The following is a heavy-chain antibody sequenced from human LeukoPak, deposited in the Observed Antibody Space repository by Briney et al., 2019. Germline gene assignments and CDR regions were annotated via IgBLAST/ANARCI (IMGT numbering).Heavy chain of an antibody. CDR2: IYTSGST. D-gene: IGHD5-18*01. Sequence: SQTLSLTCTVSGRSLSSGSYYWSWILQPAGRGLEWFGRIYTSGSTNYNPSLETRVTISVDTSKNQFSLKLSSVTAADTAVYYCARDVDTAMDNAFDIWGQGTMVTVSS. J-gene: IGHJ3*02. CDR3: ARDVDTAMDNAFDI. CDR1: GRSLSSGSYY. V-gene: IGHV4-61*02.